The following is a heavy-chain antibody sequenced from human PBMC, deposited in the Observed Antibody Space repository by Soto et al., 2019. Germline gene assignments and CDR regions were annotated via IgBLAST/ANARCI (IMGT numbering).Heavy chain of an antibody. CDR1: GFTFSSYA. CDR3: AKTAAAAGSYYYYYMDV. V-gene: IGHV3-23*01. CDR2: ISGSGGST. J-gene: IGHJ6*03. Sequence: HPGGSLRLSCAASGFTFSSYAMSWVRQAPGKGLEWVSAISGSGGSTYYADSVKGRFTISRDNSKNTLYLQMNSLRAEDTAVYYCAKTAAAAGSYYYYYMDVWGKGTTVTVSS. D-gene: IGHD6-13*01.